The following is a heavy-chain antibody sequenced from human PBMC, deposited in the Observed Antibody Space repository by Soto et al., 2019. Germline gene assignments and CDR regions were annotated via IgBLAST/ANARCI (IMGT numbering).Heavy chain of an antibody. CDR2: ISWYGEK. D-gene: IGHD3-9*01. CDR1: GFSLNTRGVG. V-gene: IGHV2-5*01. CDR3: AHRRGDLLAGHYYFGC. Sequence: ITLKESGPTLVKPTQTRTLTCTFSGFSLNTRGVGVGWIRQPPGKALEWLALISWYGEKRYSPSLKRRPTITMDTPENKVVLKMTNMDPVHTATYCGAHRRGDLLAGHYYFGCWGQGTLVSVS. J-gene: IGHJ4*02.